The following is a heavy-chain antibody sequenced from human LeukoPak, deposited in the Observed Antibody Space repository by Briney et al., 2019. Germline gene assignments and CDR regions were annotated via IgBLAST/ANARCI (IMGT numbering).Heavy chain of an antibody. Sequence: SETLSLTCTVSGGSISSYYWSWIRQPPGKGLEGIGYIYYSGSTNYNPSLKSRVTISVATSKTPFSLTLNSVTAADTAVYYCARLATPSTMAARGRSWFESWGQGTLVTVSS. CDR3: ARLATPSTMAARGRSWFES. J-gene: IGHJ5*01. CDR2: IYYSGST. CDR1: GGSISSYY. V-gene: IGHV4-59*01. D-gene: IGHD6-6*01.